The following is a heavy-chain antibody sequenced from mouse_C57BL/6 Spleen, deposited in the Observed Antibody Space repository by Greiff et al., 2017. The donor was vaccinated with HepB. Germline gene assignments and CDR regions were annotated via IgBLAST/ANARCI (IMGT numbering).Heavy chain of an antibody. D-gene: IGHD1-1*01. CDR3: TGGGVVERWYYFDY. Sequence: EVKLMDSGGGLVQPGGSMKLSCVASGFTFSNYWMNWVRQSPEKGLEWVAQIRLKSDNYATHSAESVKGRFTISRDDSKSSIYLQMNNLRAEDTGIYYCTGGGVVERWYYFDYWSQGTTLTVSS. J-gene: IGHJ2*01. V-gene: IGHV6-3*01. CDR1: GFTFSNYW. CDR2: IRLKSDNYAT.